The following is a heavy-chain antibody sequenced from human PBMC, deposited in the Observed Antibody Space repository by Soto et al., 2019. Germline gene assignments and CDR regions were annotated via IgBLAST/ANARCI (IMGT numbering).Heavy chain of an antibody. CDR3: AKDRFTMIVVVSDLCDY. D-gene: IGHD3-22*01. CDR2: ISGSGGST. CDR1: GFTFSSYA. V-gene: IGHV3-23*01. Sequence: EVQLLESGGGLVQPGGSLRLSCAASGFTFSSYAMSWVRQAPGKGLEWVSAISGSGGSTYYADSVKGRFTISRDNSKNTLYLQMNSLRAEDTAVYYCAKDRFTMIVVVSDLCDYWGQGTLVTVSS. J-gene: IGHJ4*02.